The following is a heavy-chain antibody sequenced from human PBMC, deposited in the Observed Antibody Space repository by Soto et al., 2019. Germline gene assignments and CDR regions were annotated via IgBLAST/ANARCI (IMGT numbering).Heavy chain of an antibody. Sequence: QVQLVESGGGVVQPGRSLRLSRSVSGFTFSSHAMHWVRQAPGKGLEWVALISSDGSNKYYADSVKGRFTTARDNSKNTMYMQMNSLRVEDTAVYYCARDDEGGSDGDLGCWGQGALVTVSS. CDR3: ARDDEGGSDGDLGC. J-gene: IGHJ4*02. CDR2: ISSDGSNK. CDR1: GFTFSSHA. D-gene: IGHD1-26*01. V-gene: IGHV3-30-3*01.